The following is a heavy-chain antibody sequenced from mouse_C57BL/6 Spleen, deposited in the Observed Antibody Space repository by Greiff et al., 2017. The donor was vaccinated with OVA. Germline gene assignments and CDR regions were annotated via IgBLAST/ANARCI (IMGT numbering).Heavy chain of an antibody. CDR3: ARRDTMVTRYAMDY. V-gene: IGHV1-64*01. D-gene: IGHD2-2*01. Sequence: QVQLQQSGAELVKPGASVKLSCKASGYTFTSYWMHWVKQRPGQGLEWIGMIHPNSGSTNYNEKFKSKATLTVDKSSSTAYMQLSSLTSEDSAVYYCARRDTMVTRYAMDYWGQGTSVTVSS. CDR2: IHPNSGST. CDR1: GYTFTSYW. J-gene: IGHJ4*01.